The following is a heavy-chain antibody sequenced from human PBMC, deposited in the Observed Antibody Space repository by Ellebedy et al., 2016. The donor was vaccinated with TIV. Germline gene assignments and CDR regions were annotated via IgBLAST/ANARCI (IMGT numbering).Heavy chain of an antibody. CDR1: GGSISSGGYY. J-gene: IGHJ5*02. V-gene: IGHV4-31*03. CDR2: IYYSGST. CDR3: ARDRPPSSGYNNWFDP. Sequence: SETLSLTXTVSGGSISSGGYYWSWIRQHPGKGLEWIGYIYYSGSTYYNPSLKSRVTISVDTSKNQFSLKLSSVTAADTAVYYCARDRPPSSGYNNWFDPWGQGTLVTVSS. D-gene: IGHD3-22*01.